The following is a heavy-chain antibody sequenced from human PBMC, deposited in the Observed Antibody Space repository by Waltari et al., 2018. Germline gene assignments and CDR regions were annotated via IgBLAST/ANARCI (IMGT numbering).Heavy chain of an antibody. CDR2: INHSGST. CDR1: GGSFSGYY. J-gene: IGHJ4*02. V-gene: IGHV4-34*01. D-gene: IGHD6-19*01. Sequence: QVQLQQWGAGLLKPSETLSLTCVVYGGSFSGYYWSWIRQSPGKGLEWIGEINHSGSTNYTPSLKSRVTISVDTSKNQFSRKVSSVTAADTAVYYCARGGQWKFDYWGQGTLVTVSS. CDR3: ARGGQWKFDY.